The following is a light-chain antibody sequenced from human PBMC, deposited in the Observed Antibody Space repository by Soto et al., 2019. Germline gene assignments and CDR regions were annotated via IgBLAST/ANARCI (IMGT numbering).Light chain of an antibody. CDR1: SSDVGGYNY. CDR2: DVS. CDR3: TSYAGSNNSV. J-gene: IGLJ1*01. Sequence: SALTQPPSASGSPGQSVTISCTGTSSDVGGYNYVSWYQQHPGKAPKLMIYDVSKRPSGVPDRFSGSKSGNTASLTISGLQAEDEADYYCTSYAGSNNSVFGTGTKVTVL. V-gene: IGLV2-8*01.